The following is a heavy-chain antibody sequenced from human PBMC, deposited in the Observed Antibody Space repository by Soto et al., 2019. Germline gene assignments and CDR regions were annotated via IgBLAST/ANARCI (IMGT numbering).Heavy chain of an antibody. CDR3: ASSAGPFDY. Sequence: ASVKVSCKAPRYIFTAYFMHWVRQAPGQGLEWMGWINPNSGGTNYAQKFQGRVTMTRDTSISTAYMELSRLRSDDTAVYYCASSAGPFDYWGQGTLVTVSS. J-gene: IGHJ4*02. V-gene: IGHV1-2*02. CDR1: RYIFTAYF. D-gene: IGHD6-13*01. CDR2: INPNSGGT.